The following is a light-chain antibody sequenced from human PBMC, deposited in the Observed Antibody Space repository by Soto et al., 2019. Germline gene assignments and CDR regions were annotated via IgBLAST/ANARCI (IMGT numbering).Light chain of an antibody. CDR2: LEGSGAY. CDR1: SGHDSYI. J-gene: IGLJ3*02. Sequence: QLVLTQSSSASASLGSSVKLTCTLSSGHDSYIIAWHQQQPGKAPRYLMKLEGSGAYNKGSGVPDRFSGSSSGADRYLTISYRQSEDEAYYYCETWYGNTHVFGGGTKVTVL. V-gene: IGLV4-60*03. CDR3: ETWYGNTHV.